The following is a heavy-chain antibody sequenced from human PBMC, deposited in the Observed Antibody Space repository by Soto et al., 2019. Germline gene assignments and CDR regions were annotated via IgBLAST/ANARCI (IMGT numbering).Heavy chain of an antibody. D-gene: IGHD5-12*01. J-gene: IGHJ4*02. CDR2: INSDGSST. V-gene: IGHV3-74*01. CDR3: ARDGDSGYETLDY. Sequence: PGGSLRLSCAASGFTFSSYWMHWVRQAPGKGLVWVSRINSDGSSTSYADSVKGRFTISRDNAKNTLYLQMNSLRAEDTAVYYGARDGDSGYETLDYWGQGTLVTVSS. CDR1: GFTFSSYW.